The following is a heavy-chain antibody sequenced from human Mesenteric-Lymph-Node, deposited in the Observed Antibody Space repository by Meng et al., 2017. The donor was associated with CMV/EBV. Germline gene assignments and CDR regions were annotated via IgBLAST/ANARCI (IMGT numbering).Heavy chain of an antibody. V-gene: IGHV2-5*02. J-gene: IGHJ4*02. Sequence: QITLKESGPTLVNPTQTLTLTCTFHGFSLSTSGVGVGWIRQPPGKALEWLALIYWDDDKRYSPSLKSRLTITKDTSKNQVVLTMTNMDPVDTATYYCAHSSGIAASGPFYFDYWGQGTLVTVSS. CDR3: AHSSGIAASGPFYFDY. D-gene: IGHD6-13*01. CDR1: GFSLSTSGVG. CDR2: IYWDDDK.